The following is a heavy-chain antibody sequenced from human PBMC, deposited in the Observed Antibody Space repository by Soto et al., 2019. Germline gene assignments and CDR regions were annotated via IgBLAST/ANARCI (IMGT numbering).Heavy chain of an antibody. CDR1: ASIFKGHG. D-gene: IGHD1-26*01. J-gene: IGHJ4*02. Sequence: QVQLVESGGGVVQPGGSLRLSCAASASIFKGHGMHWLRQAPGKGLEWVAIIRYDGSDEHYGDSVKGRFTISRDNSKNMLYLQMNSLRAEDTAVYYCARDGVGATTFFGFLDYWGQGTLVTVSS. CDR3: ARDGVGATTFFGFLDY. V-gene: IGHV3-33*08. CDR2: IRYDGSDE.